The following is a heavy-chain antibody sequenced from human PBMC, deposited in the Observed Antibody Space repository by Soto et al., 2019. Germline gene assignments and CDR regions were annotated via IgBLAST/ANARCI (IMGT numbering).Heavy chain of an antibody. J-gene: IGHJ6*03. Sequence: EVQLVESGGGLVQPGGSLRLSCAASEFTFSGRSVHWVRQAPGKGLVWVSGIDKVGTDSTYADSVKGRFTSSRDNAKNTVYLQMNILGVEVRAVYYCARGWFGPDVWGKGTTVTVSS. V-gene: IGHV3-74*01. CDR3: ARGWFGPDV. D-gene: IGHD3-10*01. CDR2: IDKVGTDS. CDR1: EFTFSGRS.